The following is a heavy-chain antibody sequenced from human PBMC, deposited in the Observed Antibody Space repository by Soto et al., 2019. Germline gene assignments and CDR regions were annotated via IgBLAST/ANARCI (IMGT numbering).Heavy chain of an antibody. Sequence: PSETLSLTCTVSGGSMISYYWSWIRQPPGRGLEWIGFIYYAGSTKYNPSLNSRVTISVDTSKNQFSLTVTSVTAADTAVYYCARQSEYYYASGRAAPLYGIDVWGQGTTVTVSS. V-gene: IGHV4-59*08. CDR2: IYYAGST. J-gene: IGHJ6*02. CDR1: GGSMISYY. D-gene: IGHD3-10*01. CDR3: ARQSEYYYASGRAAPLYGIDV.